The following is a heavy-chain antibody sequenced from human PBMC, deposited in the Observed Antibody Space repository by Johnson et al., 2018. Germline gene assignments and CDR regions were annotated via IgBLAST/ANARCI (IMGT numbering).Heavy chain of an antibody. CDR3: ASGRLAVGFDI. CDR1: GYTFTSYD. CDR2: MNPNSGNT. V-gene: IGHV1-8*01. Sequence: VQLVESGAEVKKPGASVKVSCKASGYTFTSYDINWVRQATGQGLEWMGWMNPNSGNTGYAQKVQGRVTLTRNTSISTAYMELSSLRSEDTALYYCASGRLAVGFDIWGQGTMVTVSS. J-gene: IGHJ3*02.